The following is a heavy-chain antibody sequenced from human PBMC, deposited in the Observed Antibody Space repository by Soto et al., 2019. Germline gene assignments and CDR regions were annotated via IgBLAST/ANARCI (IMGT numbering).Heavy chain of an antibody. Sequence: QVQLQESGPGLVKPSETLSLTCTVSGGSISSYYWSWIRQPPGKGLEWIGYIYYSGSTNYNPSLKSRVHLSLDTSKNQFSLKLNSVTAADPAVYYCASAPYGEGPFDYWGQGTLVTVSS. CDR3: ASAPYGEGPFDY. V-gene: IGHV4-59*01. J-gene: IGHJ4*02. CDR1: GGSISSYY. D-gene: IGHD4-17*01. CDR2: IYYSGST.